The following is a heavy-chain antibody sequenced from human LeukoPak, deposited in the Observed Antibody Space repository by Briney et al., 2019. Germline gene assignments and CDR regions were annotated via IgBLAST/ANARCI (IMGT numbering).Heavy chain of an antibody. J-gene: IGHJ4*02. Sequence: ASVKVSCTTSGYTFTNYYIHWVRQAPGQGLEWMGRIDPNTGGTKSAKNFQGRVTMTRDTSISTAYMALSGLRSDDTAVYYCASLYDIVGTTVDYWGQGTLVTVSS. CDR2: IDPNTGGT. CDR3: ASLYDIVGTTVDY. V-gene: IGHV1-2*06. D-gene: IGHD1-26*01. CDR1: GYTFTNYY.